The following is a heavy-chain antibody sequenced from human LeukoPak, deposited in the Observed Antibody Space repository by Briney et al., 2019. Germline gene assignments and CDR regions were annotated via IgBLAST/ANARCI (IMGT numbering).Heavy chain of an antibody. CDR2: INHSGST. Sequence: PSETLSLTCTVSGGSISSYYWSWIRQPPGKGLEWIGEINHSGSTNYNPSLKSRVTISVDTSKNQFSLKLSSVTAADTAVYYCARGSPVGATNYWGQGTLVTVSS. CDR3: ARGSPVGATNY. V-gene: IGHV4-34*01. CDR1: GGSISSYY. J-gene: IGHJ4*02. D-gene: IGHD1-26*01.